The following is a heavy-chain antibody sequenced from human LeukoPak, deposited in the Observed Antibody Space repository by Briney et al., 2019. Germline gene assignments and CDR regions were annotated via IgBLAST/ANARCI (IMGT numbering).Heavy chain of an antibody. D-gene: IGHD4-23*01. J-gene: IGHJ4*02. CDR3: AREPAVVTPLDY. CDR2: IRYDGSNK. V-gene: IGHV3-30*02. CDR1: GFTFSSYG. Sequence: GGSLRLSCAASGFTFSSYGMHWVRQAPGKGLEWVAFIRYDGSNKYYADSVKGRFTISRDNSKNTLYLQMNSLRAEDTAVYYCAREPAVVTPLDYWGQGTLVTVSS.